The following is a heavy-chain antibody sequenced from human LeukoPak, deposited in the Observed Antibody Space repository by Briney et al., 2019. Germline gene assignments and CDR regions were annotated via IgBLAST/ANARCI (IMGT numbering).Heavy chain of an antibody. J-gene: IGHJ4*02. Sequence: GGSLRLSCAASGFTLSSYAMSWVRQAPGRGLEWVSGISGSGGSTYYADSVRGRFTISRDNFQNTLYLQMNSLRAEDTAVYYCATAWNGWYFDYWGQGTLVTVSS. D-gene: IGHD1-1*01. CDR2: ISGSGGST. CDR3: ATAWNGWYFDY. CDR1: GFTLSSYA. V-gene: IGHV3-23*01.